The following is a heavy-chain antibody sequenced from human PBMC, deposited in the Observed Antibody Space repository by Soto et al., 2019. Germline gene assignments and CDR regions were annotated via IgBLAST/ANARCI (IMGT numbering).Heavy chain of an antibody. V-gene: IGHV3-9*01. CDR2: ISWNSGSI. Sequence: GGSLRLSCAASGFTFDDYAMHWVRQAPGKGLEWVSGISWNSGSIGYADSVKGRFTISRDNAKNSLYLQMNSLRAEDTALYYCAKDISKGLWFGEGDAFDIWGQGTMVTVSS. CDR3: AKDISKGLWFGEGDAFDI. CDR1: GFTFDDYA. D-gene: IGHD3-10*01. J-gene: IGHJ3*02.